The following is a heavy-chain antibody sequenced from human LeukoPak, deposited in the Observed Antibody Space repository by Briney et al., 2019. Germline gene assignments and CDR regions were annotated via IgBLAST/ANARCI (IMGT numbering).Heavy chain of an antibody. CDR3: ASSSSSSSSYYYYGMDV. V-gene: IGHV4-59*08. CDR1: GGSISSYY. Sequence: SETLSLTCTVSGGSISSYYWSWIRQPPGKGLEWIGYIYYSGSTNYNPSLKSRVTTSVDTSKNQFSLKLSSVTAADTAVYYCASSSSSSSSYYYYGMDVWGQGTTVTVSS. CDR2: IYYSGST. D-gene: IGHD6-6*01. J-gene: IGHJ6*02.